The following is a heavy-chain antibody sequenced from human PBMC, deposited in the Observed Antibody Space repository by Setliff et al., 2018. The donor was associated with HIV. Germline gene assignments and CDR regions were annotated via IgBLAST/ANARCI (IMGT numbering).Heavy chain of an antibody. J-gene: IGHJ5*02. V-gene: IGHV4-31*11. D-gene: IGHD3-10*01. CDR1: GGSINTGGYY. CDR2: IYYTGTT. Sequence: SETLSLTCVVSGGSINTGGYYWTWIRQVPGKGLEWIGSIYYTGTTNYNPSLESRLTISVDTSQNHFSLKLTSVTAADTALYFCSRGTYYKGLDPWGQGTLVTVSS. CDR3: SRGTYYKGLDP.